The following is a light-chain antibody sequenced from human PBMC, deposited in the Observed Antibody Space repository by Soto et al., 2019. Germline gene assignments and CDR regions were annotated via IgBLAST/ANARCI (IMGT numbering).Light chain of an antibody. CDR3: QQYHNWPA. J-gene: IGKJ1*01. CDR1: QSVFSS. CDR2: GAA. Sequence: EIVLTQSPATLSVSPGERATLSCRASQSVFSSLAWFQQKPGQAPRLLIYGAATRATGIPARFSGSRSGTEFSLTISRLQSEDFAVYYCQQYHNWPAFGQGTKVEI. V-gene: IGKV3-15*01.